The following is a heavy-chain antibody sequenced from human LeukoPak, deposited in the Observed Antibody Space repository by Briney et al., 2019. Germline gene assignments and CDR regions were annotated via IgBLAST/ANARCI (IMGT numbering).Heavy chain of an antibody. V-gene: IGHV3-30*03. CDR1: GFTFSRYG. CDR2: ISYDGSNK. Sequence: GGSLRLSCAASGFTFSRYGMHWVRQAPGKGLVWVAVISYDGSNKYYGDSVKGRFTISRDNAKNSLYLQMNSLRVEDTAVYYCARDGLGVVGRSGYYYGPPHFDYWGQGTLVTVSS. CDR3: ARDGLGVVGRSGYYYGPPHFDY. J-gene: IGHJ4*02. D-gene: IGHD3-22*01.